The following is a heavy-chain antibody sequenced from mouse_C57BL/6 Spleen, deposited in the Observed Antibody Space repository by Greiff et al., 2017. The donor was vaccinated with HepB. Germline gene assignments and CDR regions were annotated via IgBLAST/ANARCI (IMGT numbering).Heavy chain of an antibody. CDR2: IYPGDGDT. D-gene: IGHD4-1*01. V-gene: IGHV1-82*01. CDR1: GYAFSSSW. CDR3: ARSGANWGRFDY. Sequence: VQLQQSGPELVKPGASVKISCKASGYAFSSSWMNWVKQRPGKGLEWIGRIYPGDGDTNYNGKFKGKATLTADKSSSTAYMQLSSLTSEDSAVYFCARSGANWGRFDYWGQGTTLTVSS. J-gene: IGHJ2*01.